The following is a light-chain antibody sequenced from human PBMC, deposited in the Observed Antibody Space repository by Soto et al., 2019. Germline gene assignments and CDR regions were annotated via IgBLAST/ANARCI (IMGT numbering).Light chain of an antibody. V-gene: IGKV1-12*01. CDR3: KQSKSFPLT. J-gene: IGKJ4*01. CDR1: QPINRW. Sequence: DLQMTQSPSPLSASVGDRVTITCRASQPINRWLAWYQQKPGKAPKLLIYAASSLHTGVPLRFSGSGSGTDISLTISSLQPEDFATYYCKQSKSFPLTFGGGTKVDIK. CDR2: AAS.